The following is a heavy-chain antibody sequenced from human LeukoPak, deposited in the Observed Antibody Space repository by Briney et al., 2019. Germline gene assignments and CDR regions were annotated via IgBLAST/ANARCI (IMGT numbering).Heavy chain of an antibody. V-gene: IGHV3-7*01. CDR3: ARDLSGVTGYTYGRGIDY. J-gene: IGHJ4*02. Sequence: TGGSQRLSCAASGFTFSSYWMSWIRQAPGKGLEWVANIKEDGSEKYYVDSVKGRFTISRGNAKTSLYLQMNSLRAEDTAVYYCARDLSGVTGYTYGRGIDYWGQGTLVTVSS. D-gene: IGHD5-18*01. CDR1: GFTFSSYW. CDR2: IKEDGSEK.